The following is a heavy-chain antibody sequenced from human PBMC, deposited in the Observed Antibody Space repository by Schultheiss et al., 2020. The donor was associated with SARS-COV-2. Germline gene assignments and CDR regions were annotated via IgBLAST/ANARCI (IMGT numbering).Heavy chain of an antibody. CDR1: GFTFSGYA. Sequence: GGSLRLSCVASGFTFSGYAMTWVRQAPGKGLEWVSTISGSGGNTYYPDSVKGRFTISRDNSKNTLYLQMNSLRAEDTAVYYCAKALSITMIVVVMPEPFDYWGQGTLVTVSS. CDR3: AKALSITMIVVVMPEPFDY. CDR2: ISGSGGNT. V-gene: IGHV3-23*01. J-gene: IGHJ4*02. D-gene: IGHD3-22*01.